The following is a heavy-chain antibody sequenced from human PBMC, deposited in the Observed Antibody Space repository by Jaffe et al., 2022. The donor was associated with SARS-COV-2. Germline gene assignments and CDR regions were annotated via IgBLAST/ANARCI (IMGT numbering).Heavy chain of an antibody. CDR1: GFTFGSFA. CDR2: ISGSGANT. Sequence: EVQLLQSGGGLVQPGGSLRLSCAASGFTFGSFAMSWVRQDPGKGLEWVSTISGSGANTYYADSVKGRFTASRDNSKNTLYLQMNSLRAEDTAVYYCAGGLGSSDWTINFDYWGQGTLVAVSS. D-gene: IGHD6-19*01. J-gene: IGHJ4*02. CDR3: AGGLGSSDWTINFDY. V-gene: IGHV3-23*01.